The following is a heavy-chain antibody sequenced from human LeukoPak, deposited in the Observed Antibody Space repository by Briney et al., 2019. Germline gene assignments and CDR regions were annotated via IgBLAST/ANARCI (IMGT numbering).Heavy chain of an antibody. V-gene: IGHV4-59*08. CDR2: IYYSGST. CDR3: ARHNSYCSGGSCYSNWFDP. D-gene: IGHD2-15*01. J-gene: IGHJ5*02. CDR1: GGSIRSYY. Sequence: PSETLSLTCTVSGGSIRSYYWSWIRQPPGKGLEWIGYIYYSGSTNYNPSLKSRVTISVDTSKNQFSLKLSSVTAADTAVYYCARHNSYCSGGSCYSNWFDPWGQGTLVTVSS.